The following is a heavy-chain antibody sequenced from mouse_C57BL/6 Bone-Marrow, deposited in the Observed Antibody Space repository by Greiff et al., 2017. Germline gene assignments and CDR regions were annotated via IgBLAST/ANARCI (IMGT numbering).Heavy chain of an antibody. CDR3: ARPGVAYFDY. Sequence: EVQLMASGGDLVKPGGSLKLSCAASGFTFSSYGMSWVRQTPDKRLEWVATISSGGSYTYYPDSVQGRFTISRDNAKNTLYLQMSSLKSEDTAMYYCARPGVAYFDYWGQGTTLTVSS. J-gene: IGHJ2*01. V-gene: IGHV5-6*01. CDR1: GFTFSSYG. CDR2: ISSGGSYT.